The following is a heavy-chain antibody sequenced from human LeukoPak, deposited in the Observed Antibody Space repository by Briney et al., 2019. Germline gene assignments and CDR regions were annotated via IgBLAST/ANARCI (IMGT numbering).Heavy chain of an antibody. CDR1: GYTFTSYA. V-gene: IGHV1-18*01. CDR3: ARVSRGRYFDY. D-gene: IGHD3-10*01. J-gene: IGHJ4*02. Sequence: GASVKVSCKASGYTFTSYAMNWVRQAPGQGLEWMGWISAYNGNTNYAQKLQGRVTMTTDTSTSTAYMELRSLRSDDTAVYYCARVSRGRYFDYWGQGTLVTVSS. CDR2: ISAYNGNT.